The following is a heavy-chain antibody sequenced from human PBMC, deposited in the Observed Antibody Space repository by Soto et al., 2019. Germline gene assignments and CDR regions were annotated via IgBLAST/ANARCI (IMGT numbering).Heavy chain of an antibody. CDR2: ISDRGDTT. J-gene: IGHJ4*02. Sequence: SGGSLRLSCAASGFTISSSAMSWVRQAPGKGLEWVSAISDRGDTTHYADSVKGRFTISRDTSKNTLYLQIYTLRAEDTAVYYCAKDKPTTTAFDYWGRGTLVTVSS. CDR3: AKDKPTTTAFDY. V-gene: IGHV3-23*01. CDR1: GFTISSSA. D-gene: IGHD1-1*01.